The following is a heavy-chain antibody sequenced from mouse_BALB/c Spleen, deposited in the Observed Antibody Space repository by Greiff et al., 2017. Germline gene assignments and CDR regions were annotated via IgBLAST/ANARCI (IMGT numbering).Heavy chain of an antibody. CDR1: GYTFTDYA. D-gene: IGHD2-4*01. CDR2: ISTYYGDA. V-gene: IGHV1S137*01. Sequence: VQLQQSGAELVRPGVSVKISCKGSGYTFTDYAMHWVKQSHAKSLEWIGVISTYYGDASYNQKFKGKATMTVDKSSSTAYMELSSLTSEDSAVYYCAGGSTMITPFAYWGQGTLVTVSA. J-gene: IGHJ3*01. CDR3: AGGSTMITPFAY.